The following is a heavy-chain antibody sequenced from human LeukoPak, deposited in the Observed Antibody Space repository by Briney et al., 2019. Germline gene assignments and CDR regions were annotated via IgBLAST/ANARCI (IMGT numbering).Heavy chain of an antibody. J-gene: IGHJ3*02. Sequence: GESLKISCKGSGYSFTSYCIGWVRQMPGKGPEWMGIIYPGDSDTRYSPSFEGQVTISADKSIRTAYLQWSSLKASDTAMYYCASLIGELSDAFDIWGQGKMVTVSS. CDR2: IYPGDSDT. CDR3: ASLIGELSDAFDI. D-gene: IGHD1-26*01. V-gene: IGHV5-51*01. CDR1: GYSFTSYC.